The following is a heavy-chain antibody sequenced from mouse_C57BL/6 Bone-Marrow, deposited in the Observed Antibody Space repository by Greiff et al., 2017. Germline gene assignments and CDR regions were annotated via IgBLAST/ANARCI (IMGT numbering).Heavy chain of an antibody. J-gene: IGHJ3*01. CDR1: GYTFTGYW. Sequence: QVQLKQSGAELMKPGASVKLSCKATGYTFTGYWIEWVKQRPGHGLEWIGEILPGSGSTNYNEKFKGKATVTEDTSSNTAYMQLSSLTTEDSAIYYCAIPHDGALAYWGQGTLVTVSA. D-gene: IGHD2-3*01. CDR3: AIPHDGALAY. CDR2: ILPGSGST. V-gene: IGHV1-9*01.